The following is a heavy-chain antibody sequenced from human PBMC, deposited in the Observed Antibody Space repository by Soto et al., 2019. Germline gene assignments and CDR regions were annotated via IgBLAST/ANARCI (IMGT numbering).Heavy chain of an antibody. J-gene: IGHJ3*02. CDR2: INAGNGNT. D-gene: IGHD1-7*01. Sequence: ASVKVACKAYGYTLTSYAMHWARQAPGQRIEWMGWINAGNGNTKYSQKLQGRVTITRDTSASTAYMELSSLRSEDTAVYYCARELELRYAFDIWGQGTMVTVSS. V-gene: IGHV1-3*01. CDR1: GYTLTSYA. CDR3: ARELELRYAFDI.